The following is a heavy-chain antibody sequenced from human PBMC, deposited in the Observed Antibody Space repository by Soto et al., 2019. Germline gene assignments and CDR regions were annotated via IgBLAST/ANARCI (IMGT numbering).Heavy chain of an antibody. CDR2: ISAYNGNT. CDR1: GFTFTSYG. V-gene: IGHV1-18*01. Sequence: ASVKVSCKASGFTFTSYGISWVRQAPGQGLEWMGWISAYNGNTNYAQKLQGRVTMTTDTSTSTAYMELRSLRSDDTAVYYCAREADGYDILTGYRVLDYWGQGTLVTVSS. CDR3: AREADGYDILTGYRVLDY. D-gene: IGHD3-9*01. J-gene: IGHJ4*02.